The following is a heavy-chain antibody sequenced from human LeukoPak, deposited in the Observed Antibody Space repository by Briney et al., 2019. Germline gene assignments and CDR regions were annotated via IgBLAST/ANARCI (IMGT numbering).Heavy chain of an antibody. CDR1: GFTFSSYG. Sequence: GGSLRLSCAASGFTFSSYGMHWVRQAPGKGLQWVAVISYDGSNKYYEDSVKGRFTISRDNSKNTMYLQMNSLRAADTALYYCAKSVHSGSYYRGPFDSWGQGTLVTVSS. CDR3: AKSVHSGSYYRGPFDS. D-gene: IGHD1-26*01. CDR2: ISYDGSNK. J-gene: IGHJ4*02. V-gene: IGHV3-30*18.